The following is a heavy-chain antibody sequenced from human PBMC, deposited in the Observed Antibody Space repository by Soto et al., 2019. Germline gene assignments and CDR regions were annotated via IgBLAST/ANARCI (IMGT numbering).Heavy chain of an antibody. V-gene: IGHV3-30*04. Sequence: QVQLVESGGGVVQPGRSLRLSCAASGFTFSSYAMHWVRQAPGKGLEWVAVVSYDGKTEFHAASVKGRFTISRDTSANIWSWQMNGRGAGETVVYYWAGEPYFSAHYSGGGDGWGRGTTVTVSS. CDR1: GFTFSSYA. D-gene: IGHD2-21*01. J-gene: IGHJ6*02. CDR3: AGEPYFSAHYSGGGDG. CDR2: VSYDGKTE.